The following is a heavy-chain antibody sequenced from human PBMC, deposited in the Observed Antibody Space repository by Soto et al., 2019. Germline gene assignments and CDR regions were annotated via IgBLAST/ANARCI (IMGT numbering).Heavy chain of an antibody. CDR1: GFTFSSYG. Sequence: ESGGGVVQPGRSLRLSCAASGFTFSSYGMHWVRQAPGKGLEWVAVISYDGSNKYYADSVKGRFTISRDNSKNTLYLQMNSLRAEDTAVYYCAKGPGNWKVSAWGQGTLVTVSS. V-gene: IGHV3-30*18. CDR2: ISYDGSNK. J-gene: IGHJ4*02. CDR3: AKGPGNWKVSA. D-gene: IGHD1-20*01.